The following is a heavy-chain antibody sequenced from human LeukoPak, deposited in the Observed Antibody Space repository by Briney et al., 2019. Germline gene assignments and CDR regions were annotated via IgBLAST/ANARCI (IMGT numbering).Heavy chain of an antibody. V-gene: IGHV3-23*01. Sequence: PGGSLRLSCAASGFTFSSYAMSWVRQAPGKGLEWVSAISGSGGSTYYADSVKGRFTISRDNAKNSLYLQMNSLRAEDTAVYYCARGGNWPHWYFDLWGRGTLVTVSS. CDR1: GFTFSSYA. J-gene: IGHJ2*01. D-gene: IGHD1-1*01. CDR3: ARGGNWPHWYFDL. CDR2: ISGSGGST.